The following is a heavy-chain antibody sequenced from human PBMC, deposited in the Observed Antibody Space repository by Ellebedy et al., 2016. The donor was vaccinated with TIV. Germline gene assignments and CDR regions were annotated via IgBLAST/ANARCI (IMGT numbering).Heavy chain of an antibody. CDR1: GYTFTNYK. CDR3: TTPRDDYNPN. V-gene: IGHV1-46*03. J-gene: IGHJ4*02. Sequence: ASVKVSCXASGYTFTNYKIHWVRQAPGQGLEWMGIINPSGGSTYYAQKFQGRVTMTRDTSTSTLYMDLSSLRSEDTAVYYCTTPRDDYNPNWGQGTLVTVSS. CDR2: INPSGGST. D-gene: IGHD5-24*01.